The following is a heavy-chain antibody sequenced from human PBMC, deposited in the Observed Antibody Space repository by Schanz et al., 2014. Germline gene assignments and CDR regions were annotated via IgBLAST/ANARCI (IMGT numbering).Heavy chain of an antibody. Sequence: EVQLVESGGGLIQPGGSLRLSCAASGFTFSSYAMSWVRQAPGKGLEWVSTISASGGSTYYADSVKGRFTISRDNSKNILYLQMNSLRAEDTAVYYCAKARRKSNCSGGRCFHYSYYGMDVWGQGTTVIVSS. V-gene: IGHV3-23*04. D-gene: IGHD2-15*01. J-gene: IGHJ6*02. CDR2: ISASGGST. CDR1: GFTFSSYA. CDR3: AKARRKSNCSGGRCFHYSYYGMDV.